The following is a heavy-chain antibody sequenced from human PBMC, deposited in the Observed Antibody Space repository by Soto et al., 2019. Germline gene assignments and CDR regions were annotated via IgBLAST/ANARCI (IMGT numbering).Heavy chain of an antibody. J-gene: IGHJ4*02. D-gene: IGHD6-19*01. Sequence: QVQLQESGPGLVKPSGTLSLTCAVSGGSISSSNWWSWVRQPPGKGLEWIGEIYHSGSTNYNPSLKSRVTISVYQSKYQFSLKLSSVTAADTAVYYCARRTAVAGGPYYFDYWGQGSLVTVSS. CDR1: GGSISSSNW. CDR2: IYHSGST. CDR3: ARRTAVAGGPYYFDY. V-gene: IGHV4-4*02.